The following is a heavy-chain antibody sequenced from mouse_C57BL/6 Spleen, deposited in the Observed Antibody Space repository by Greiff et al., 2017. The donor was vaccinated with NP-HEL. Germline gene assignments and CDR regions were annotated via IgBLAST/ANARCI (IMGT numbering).Heavy chain of an antibody. J-gene: IGHJ2*01. D-gene: IGHD2-3*01. CDR1: GYTFTSYW. CDR2: IDPSDSYT. Sequence: QVQLQQPGAELVRPGPSVKLSCKASGYTFTSYWMPWVKQRPGQGLEWIGVIDPSDSYTNYNQKFKGKATLTVDTSSSTAYMQLSSLTSEDSAVYYCAMGYERNYFDYWGQGTTLTVSS. V-gene: IGHV1-59*01. CDR3: AMGYERNYFDY.